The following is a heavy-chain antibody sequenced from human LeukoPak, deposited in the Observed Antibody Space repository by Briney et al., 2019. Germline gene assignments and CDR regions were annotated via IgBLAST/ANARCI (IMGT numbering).Heavy chain of an antibody. V-gene: IGHV3-23*01. CDR1: GFTFSSHG. CDR2: ISSSGDGT. CDR3: AKNLLGCGAYSWYFDL. D-gene: IGHD1-26*01. Sequence: PGGSLRLSCAASGFTFSSHGMSWVRQTTGKGLEWVSSISSSGDGTVYAGSVKGRVTISRDNSKNTLYLQMNSLRPEDTGVYACAKNLLGCGAYSWYFDLWGRGALVTVSS. J-gene: IGHJ2*01.